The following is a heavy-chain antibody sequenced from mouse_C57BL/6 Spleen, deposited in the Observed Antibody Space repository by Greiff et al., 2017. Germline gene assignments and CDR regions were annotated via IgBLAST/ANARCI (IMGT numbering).Heavy chain of an antibody. V-gene: IGHV5-4*03. D-gene: IGHD1-1*01. J-gene: IGHJ3*01. Sequence: EVKVVESGGGLVKPGGSLKLSCAASGFTFSSYAMSWVRQTPEKRLEWVATISDGGSYTYYPDYVKGRFTISRDNAKNNLYLQMSHLKSEDTAMYYCARGPSITTVAGFWGQGTLVTVSA. CDR2: ISDGGSYT. CDR3: ARGPSITTVAGF. CDR1: GFTFSSYA.